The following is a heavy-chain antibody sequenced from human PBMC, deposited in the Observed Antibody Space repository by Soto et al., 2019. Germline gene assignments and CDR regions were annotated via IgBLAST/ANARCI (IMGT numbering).Heavy chain of an antibody. Sequence: GSLRLSCAASGFTFSDYGMHWVRQAPGEGLQWAAVIWFDGSNEHYADSVKGRFTISRDNSKNTLYLQMYSLRAGDTAVYYCARGSLYCSSTSCSYGMDVWGQGTTVTVSS. CDR1: GFTFSDYG. D-gene: IGHD2-15*01. CDR3: ARGSLYCSSTSCSYGMDV. V-gene: IGHV3-33*01. CDR2: IWFDGSNE. J-gene: IGHJ6*02.